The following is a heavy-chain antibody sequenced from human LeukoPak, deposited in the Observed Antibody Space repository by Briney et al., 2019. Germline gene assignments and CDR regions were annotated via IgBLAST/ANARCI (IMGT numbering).Heavy chain of an antibody. D-gene: IGHD3-16*01. CDR2: IYYSGST. CDR3: ARHGVGEFDY. J-gene: IGHJ4*02. Sequence: KSSETLSLTCTVSGGSISSGGYYWSWIRQHPGKGLEWIGYIYYSGSTYYNPSLKSRVTISVDTSKNQFSLKLSSVTAADTAVYYCARHGVGEFDYWGQGTLVTVSS. V-gene: IGHV4-31*03. CDR1: GGSISSGGYY.